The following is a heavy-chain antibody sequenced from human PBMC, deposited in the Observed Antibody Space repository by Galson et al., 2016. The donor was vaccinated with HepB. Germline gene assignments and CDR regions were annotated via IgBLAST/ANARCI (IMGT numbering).Heavy chain of an antibody. D-gene: IGHD3-3*01. Sequence: SETLSLTCTVSGGSIRSDVSYWGWIRQPPGKELEWIGSMSYSGTINHNPSLERRVTMSVDTSKRQFSLNLKSVTAADTAVYYCVRRATYEGIRDVFDTWGRGTMVTVSA. CDR3: VRRATYEGIRDVFDT. CDR1: GGSIRSDVSY. V-gene: IGHV4-39*01. CDR2: MSYSGTI. J-gene: IGHJ3*02.